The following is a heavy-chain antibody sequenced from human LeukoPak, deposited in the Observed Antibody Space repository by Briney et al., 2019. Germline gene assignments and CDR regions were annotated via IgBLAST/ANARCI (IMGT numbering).Heavy chain of an antibody. CDR1: GFTFSSYA. V-gene: IGHV1-24*01. CDR2: FDPEDGET. J-gene: IGHJ4*02. CDR3: ATGYSSGWYLDY. D-gene: IGHD6-19*01. Sequence: PGGSLRLSCAASGFTFSSYAMHWVRQAPGKGLGWMGGFDPEDGETIYAQKFQGRVTMTEDTSTDTAYMELSSLRPEDTAVYYCATGYSSGWYLDYWGQGTLVTVSS.